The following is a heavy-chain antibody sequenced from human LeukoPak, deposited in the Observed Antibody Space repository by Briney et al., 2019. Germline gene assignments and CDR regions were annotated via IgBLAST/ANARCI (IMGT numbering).Heavy chain of an antibody. J-gene: IGHJ4*02. Sequence: ASVKVSCKASGYTFTSYDINWVRQATGQGLEWMGWMNPNSGNTGYAQKFQGRVTMTRNTSISTAYMELSSLRSEDTAVYYCARVLSRMVRGVIYYWGQGTLVTVSS. CDR1: GYTFTSYD. CDR3: ARVLSRMVRGVIYY. CDR2: MNPNSGNT. V-gene: IGHV1-8*01. D-gene: IGHD3-10*01.